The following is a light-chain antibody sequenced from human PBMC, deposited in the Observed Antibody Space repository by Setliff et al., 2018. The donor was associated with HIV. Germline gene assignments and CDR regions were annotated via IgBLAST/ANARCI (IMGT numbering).Light chain of an antibody. CDR1: TNDVGNYNY. CDR2: DVT. CDR3: SSYASSGTLMV. Sequence: QSVLTQPASVSGSPGQSITVSCTGTTNDVGNYNYVSWYQQRPGKAPKLIIYDVTNRPSGVSNRFSGSKSANTASLTISGLQAEDEADYYCSSYASSGTLMVFGTGTKVTVL. V-gene: IGLV2-14*03. J-gene: IGLJ1*01.